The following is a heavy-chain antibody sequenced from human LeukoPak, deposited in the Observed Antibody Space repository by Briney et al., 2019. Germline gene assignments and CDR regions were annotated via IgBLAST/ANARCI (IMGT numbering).Heavy chain of an antibody. J-gene: IGHJ4*02. CDR1: GGSISPISSSTYY. D-gene: IGHD6-25*01. CDR3: ARQLPTAAADTRGYFDY. CDR2: LFYGENT. V-gene: IGHV4-39*01. Sequence: SETLSLTCTVSGGSISPISSSTYYWGWIRQAPGKGLEWIGSLFYGENTHYNPFLKSRATLSVDASNNQFSLKLTSVTAADAAVYFCARQLPTAAADTRGYFDYWGQGTVVTVSS.